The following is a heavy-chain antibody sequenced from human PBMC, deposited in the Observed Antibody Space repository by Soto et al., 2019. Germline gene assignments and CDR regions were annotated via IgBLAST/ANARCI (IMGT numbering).Heavy chain of an antibody. V-gene: IGHV3-13*01. CDR3: ARASRWFGESLEASHFDY. D-gene: IGHD3-10*01. J-gene: IGHJ4*02. CDR1: GFTFSSYD. Sequence: GGSLRLSCAASGFTFSSYDMHWVRQATGKGLEWVSAIGTAGDTYYPGSVKGRFTISRENAKNSLYLQMNSLGAEDTAVYYCARASRWFGESLEASHFDYWGQGTLVTVSS. CDR2: IGTAGDT.